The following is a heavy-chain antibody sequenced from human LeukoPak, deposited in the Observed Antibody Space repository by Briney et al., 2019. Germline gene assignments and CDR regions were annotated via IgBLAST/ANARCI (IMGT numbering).Heavy chain of an antibody. J-gene: IGHJ6*03. D-gene: IGHD2-15*01. CDR2: INHSGST. CDR3: ARAIGYCSGGSCYNYYYYYMDV. CDR1: GGSFSGYY. Sequence: PSETLSLTCAVYGGSFSGYYWSWIRQPPGKGLEWIGEINHSGSTNYNPSLKSRVTISVDTSKNQFSLKLSSVTAADTAVYYCARAIGYCSGGSCYNYYYYYMDVWGKGTTVTVSS. V-gene: IGHV4-34*01.